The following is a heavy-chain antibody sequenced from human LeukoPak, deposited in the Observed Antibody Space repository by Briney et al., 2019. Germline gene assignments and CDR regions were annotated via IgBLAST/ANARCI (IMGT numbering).Heavy chain of an antibody. D-gene: IGHD3-3*01. CDR2: ISAYNGNR. Sequence: GASVTVSCKSSVYTFTCYGISWVRQAPGQGLEWMGWISAYNGNRNYAQKLQDRLIITTDTSTNKAFIELRSLRSDDTAVYYCARDREHYDFCSGDAFDIWGQGTMVTVSS. CDR1: VYTFTCYG. J-gene: IGHJ3*02. CDR3: ARDREHYDFCSGDAFDI. V-gene: IGHV1-18*01.